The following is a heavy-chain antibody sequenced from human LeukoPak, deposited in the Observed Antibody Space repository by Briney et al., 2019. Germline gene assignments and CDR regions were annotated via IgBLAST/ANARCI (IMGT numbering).Heavy chain of an antibody. J-gene: IGHJ5*02. D-gene: IGHD1-1*01. V-gene: IGHV3-30*02. CDR2: LRYDGSNK. CDR1: GFTFSSYE. CDR3: AKPGTTNWFDP. Sequence: GGSLRLSCAASGFTFSSYEMNWVRQAPGKGLEWVAFLRYDGSNKYYADSVKGRFTISRDNSKNTLYLQMNSLRAEDTAVYYCAKPGTTNWFDPWGQGTLVTVSS.